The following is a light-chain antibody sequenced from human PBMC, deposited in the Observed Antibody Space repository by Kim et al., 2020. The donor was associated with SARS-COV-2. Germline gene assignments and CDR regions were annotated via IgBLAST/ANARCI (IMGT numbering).Light chain of an antibody. CDR2: GAS. CDR1: QSVTSSY. J-gene: IGKJ5*01. CDR3: QQYGSSPIT. Sequence: EIVLTQSPGTLSLSPGERATLSCRASQSVTSSYLAWYQQKPGQAPRLLIYGASSRATGIPDRFSGSGSGADFTLTSSRLEPEDFAVYYCQQYGSSPITFGQGTRLEI. V-gene: IGKV3-20*01.